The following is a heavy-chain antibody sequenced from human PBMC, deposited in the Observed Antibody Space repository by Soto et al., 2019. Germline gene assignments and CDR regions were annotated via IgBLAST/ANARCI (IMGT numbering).Heavy chain of an antibody. Sequence: EVQLVESGGGLVQPGGSLKLSCAASGFTFSGSAMHWVRQASGKGLEWVGRIRSKANSYATAYAASVKGRFTIFRDDSKNTAYLQMNSLKTEDAAVYYCTRPYYGSGSPRDDWGKGTTVTVSS. CDR3: TRPYYGSGSPRDD. J-gene: IGHJ6*04. V-gene: IGHV3-73*01. D-gene: IGHD3-10*01. CDR2: IRSKANSYAT. CDR1: GFTFSGSA.